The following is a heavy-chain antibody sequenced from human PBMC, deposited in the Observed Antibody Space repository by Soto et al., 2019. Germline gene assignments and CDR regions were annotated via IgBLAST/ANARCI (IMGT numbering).Heavy chain of an antibody. V-gene: IGHV3-13*01. CDR2: IGTLFDT. CDR1: GFTFSTYD. Sequence: EVQLVESGGALVRPGGSLRLSCVASGFTFSTYDMHWVRQVPGKRLEWVSAIGTLFDTYYTPSVEGRFTVSRENGRNSFFLHMNIPRVADTGLSDCFIGRSHDFRAGPLPQVAPGGRGTKATGSS. D-gene: IGHD2-21*02. CDR3: FIGRSHDFRAGPLPQVAP. J-gene: IGHJ5*02.